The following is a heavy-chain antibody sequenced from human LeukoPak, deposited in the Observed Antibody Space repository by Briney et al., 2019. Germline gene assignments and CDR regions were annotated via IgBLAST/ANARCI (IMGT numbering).Heavy chain of an antibody. V-gene: IGHV3-23*01. CDR2: INGGGGST. Sequence: GGSLRLSCAASGFTLSSYAMSWVRQAPGKGLDWVSSINGGGGSTYYADSVKGRFTISRDNSKNTLYLQMNSLRAEDTAVYYCAKGDSSGYYPSWFDPWGQGTLVTVSS. CDR3: AKGDSSGYYPSWFDP. J-gene: IGHJ5*02. CDR1: GFTLSSYA. D-gene: IGHD3-22*01.